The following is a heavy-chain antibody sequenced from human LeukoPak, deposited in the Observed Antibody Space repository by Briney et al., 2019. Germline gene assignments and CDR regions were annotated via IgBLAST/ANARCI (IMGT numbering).Heavy chain of an antibody. CDR3: AREGGWELLSHYYYYMDV. D-gene: IGHD1-26*01. V-gene: IGHV3-20*04. J-gene: IGHJ6*03. CDR1: GFTFDDYG. Sequence: GGSLRLSCAASGFTFDDYGMSWVRQAPGKGLEWVSGINWNGGSTGYADSVKGRFIISRDNAKNSLYLQMNSLRAEDTALYYCAREGGWELLSHYYYYMDVWGKGTTVTVSS. CDR2: INWNGGST.